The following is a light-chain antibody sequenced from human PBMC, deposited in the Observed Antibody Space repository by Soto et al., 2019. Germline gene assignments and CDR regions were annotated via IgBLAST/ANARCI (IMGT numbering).Light chain of an antibody. CDR3: QQYYDWPLT. V-gene: IGKV3-15*01. CDR1: QFVSSN. Sequence: ERVRTQSPSTLSVSPGERSTLSCMASQFVSSNLAWYQQKPGQAPRLLIYGASTRATGIADRFTGSGSETEFTLTISSLQSEDSAVYYCQQYYDWPLTFGGGTKVDIK. CDR2: GAS. J-gene: IGKJ4*01.